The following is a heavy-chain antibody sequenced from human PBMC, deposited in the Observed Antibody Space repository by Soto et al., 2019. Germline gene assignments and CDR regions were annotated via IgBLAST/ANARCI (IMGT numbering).Heavy chain of an antibody. J-gene: IGHJ5*02. V-gene: IGHV3-23*01. CDR2: ISGSGGSA. CDR1: GFTFSSYA. CDR3: AIHSSSWSNWFAP. D-gene: IGHD6-13*01. Sequence: GGSLRLSCAASGFTFSSYAMSWVRQAPGKGLEWVSAISGSGGSAYYADSVKGRFTISRDNSKNTLYLQMNSLRAEDTAVYYCAIHSSSWSNWFAPWGQGTLVTVSS.